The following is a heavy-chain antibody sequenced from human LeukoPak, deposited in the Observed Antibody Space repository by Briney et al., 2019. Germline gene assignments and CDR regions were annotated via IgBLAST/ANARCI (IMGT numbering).Heavy chain of an antibody. CDR2: MSPNSGNT. CDR3: AKDRVLRYFDWLFDLDY. CDR1: GYTFTSYD. D-gene: IGHD3-9*01. V-gene: IGHV1-8*03. J-gene: IGHJ4*02. Sequence: GASVKVSCKASGYTFTSYDINWVRQATGQGLEWMGWMSPNSGNTGYAQKFQGRVTITRNTSISTAYMELSSLRSEDTAVYYCAKDRVLRYFDWLFDLDYWGQGTLVTVSS.